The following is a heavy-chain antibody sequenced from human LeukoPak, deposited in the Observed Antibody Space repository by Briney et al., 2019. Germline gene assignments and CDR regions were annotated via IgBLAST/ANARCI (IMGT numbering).Heavy chain of an antibody. CDR1: GASISSGSHY. CDR2: IYYRGTT. V-gene: IGHV4-61*01. Sequence: SETLSLTCVVSGASISSGSHYWNWIRQSPGRGLEWIGHIYYRGTTNYTPSLKSRVTISVDTSMNQFSLKLSSVTAADTAVYYCARGGAMVDWGQGTLVTVSS. D-gene: IGHD5-18*01. J-gene: IGHJ4*02. CDR3: ARGGAMVD.